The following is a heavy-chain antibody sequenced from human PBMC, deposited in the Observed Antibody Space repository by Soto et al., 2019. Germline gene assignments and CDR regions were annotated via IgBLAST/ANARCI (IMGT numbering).Heavy chain of an antibody. D-gene: IGHD3-22*01. V-gene: IGHV4-59*01. CDR3: ARARYYYDSSGYYYVWFDP. CDR2: IYYSGST. Sequence: SETLSLTCTVSGGSMSPYYWSWIRQPPGKGLEWIGYIYYSGSTNYNPSLKSRVTISVDTSKNQFSLKLSSVTAADTAMYYCARARYYYDSSGYYYVWFDPWGQGTLVTVS. J-gene: IGHJ5*02. CDR1: GGSMSPYY.